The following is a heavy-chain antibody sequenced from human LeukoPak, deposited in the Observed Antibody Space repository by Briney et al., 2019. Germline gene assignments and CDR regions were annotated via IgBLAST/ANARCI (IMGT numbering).Heavy chain of an antibody. D-gene: IGHD5-18*01. V-gene: IGHV3-30-3*01. CDR1: GFTFSSYA. CDR3: AREAWIQLSYFDY. CDR2: ISYDGSNK. J-gene: IGHJ4*02. Sequence: GGSLRLSCAASGFTFSSYAMHWVRQAPGKGLEWVAVISYDGSNKYYADSVKGRFTISRDNSKNSLYLQMNSLRAEDTAVYYCAREAWIQLSYFDYWGQGTLVTVSS.